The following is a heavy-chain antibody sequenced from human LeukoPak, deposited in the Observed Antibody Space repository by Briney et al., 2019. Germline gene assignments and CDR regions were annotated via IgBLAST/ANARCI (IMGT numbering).Heavy chain of an antibody. Sequence: PGRSLRLSCAASGFTFSSYAMHWVRQAPGKGLEWVAVTSYDGSNKYYADSVKGRFTISRDNSKNTLYLQMNSLRAEDTAVYYCADVTTVYPDYWGQGTLVTVSS. CDR2: TSYDGSNK. V-gene: IGHV3-30*01. CDR3: ADVTTVYPDY. D-gene: IGHD1-14*01. CDR1: GFTFSSYA. J-gene: IGHJ4*02.